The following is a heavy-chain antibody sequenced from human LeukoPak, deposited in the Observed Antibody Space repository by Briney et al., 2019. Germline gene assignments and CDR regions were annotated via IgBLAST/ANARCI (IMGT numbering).Heavy chain of an antibody. CDR1: GGTFSRYA. Sequence: ASVKVSCKAFGGTFSRYAISWVRQAPGQGLEWMGGITPMVGTANYAQKFQGRVTITADESTSTAYMELSSLRYEDTAVYYCTRDAAVYDSSAYYYLWWGQGTLVTVSS. J-gene: IGHJ4*02. V-gene: IGHV1-69*13. CDR2: ITPMVGTA. D-gene: IGHD3-22*01. CDR3: TRDAAVYDSSAYYYLW.